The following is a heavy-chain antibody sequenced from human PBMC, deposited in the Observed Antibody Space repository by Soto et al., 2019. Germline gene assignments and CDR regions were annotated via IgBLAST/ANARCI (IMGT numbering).Heavy chain of an antibody. CDR3: ARDLKKDYGHGSSHWAY. Sequence: PGGSLRLSCAASGFTFGTYAMSWVRQAPGEGLEWVSGISKSGSGDYADSVRGRFTMSRDTSKNTLYLQMNSLRADDTAVYFCARDLKKDYGHGSSHWAYWGPGTLGTLAS. D-gene: IGHD4-17*01. CDR2: ISKSGSG. V-gene: IGHV3-23*01. CDR1: GFTFGTYA. J-gene: IGHJ1*01.